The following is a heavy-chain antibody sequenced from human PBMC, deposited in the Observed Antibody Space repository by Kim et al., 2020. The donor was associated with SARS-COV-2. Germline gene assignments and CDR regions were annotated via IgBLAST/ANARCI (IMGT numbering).Heavy chain of an antibody. J-gene: IGHJ6*02. CDR2: IYTSGST. V-gene: IGHV4-4*07. CDR1: GGSISSYY. Sequence: SETLSLTCTVSGGSISSYYWSWIRQPAGKGLEWIGRIYTSGSTNYNPSLKSRVTMSVDTSKNQFSLKLSSVTAADTAVYYCARDRGAGQLVPDYYYYGMDVWGQGTTVTVSS. CDR3: ARDRGAGQLVPDYYYYGMDV. D-gene: IGHD6-13*01.